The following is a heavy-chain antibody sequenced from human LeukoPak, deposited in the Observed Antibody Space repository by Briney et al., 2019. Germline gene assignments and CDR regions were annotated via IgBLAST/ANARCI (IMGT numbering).Heavy chain of an antibody. Sequence: SETLSLTCTVSGGSISSSSYYWGWIRQPPGKGLEWIGGIYYSGSTYYNPSLKSRVTISVDTSKNQFSLKLSSVTAADTAVYYCARVYGIAAAGLLYYYMDVWGKGTTVTISS. J-gene: IGHJ6*03. V-gene: IGHV4-39*07. CDR3: ARVYGIAAAGLLYYYMDV. D-gene: IGHD6-13*01. CDR1: GGSISSSSYY. CDR2: IYYSGST.